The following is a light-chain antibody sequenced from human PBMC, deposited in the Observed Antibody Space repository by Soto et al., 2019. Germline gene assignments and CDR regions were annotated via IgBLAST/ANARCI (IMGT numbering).Light chain of an antibody. CDR1: SGHSSYI. CDR3: ETWDSNSWV. J-gene: IGLJ3*02. Sequence: QLVLTQSSSASASLGSSVNLTCTLSSGHSSYIIAWHQQQPGKAPRYLMKLEGSGSYNKGSGVPDRFSCSSSGADRCLTISNLQFEDEADYYCETWDSNSWVFGGGTKLTVL. V-gene: IGLV4-60*02. CDR2: LEGSGSY.